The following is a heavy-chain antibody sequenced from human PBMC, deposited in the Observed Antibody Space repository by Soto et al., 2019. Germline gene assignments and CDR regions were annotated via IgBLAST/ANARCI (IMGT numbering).Heavy chain of an antibody. D-gene: IGHD6-25*01. CDR2: IIPIFGTA. J-gene: IGHJ4*02. CDR3: AREVGDAAYFDY. V-gene: IGHV1-69*13. CDR1: GGTFSSYA. Sequence: GASVKVSFKASGGTFSSYAISWVRQAPGQGLEWMGGIIPIFGTANYAQKFQGRVTITADESTSTAYMELSSLRSEDTAVYYCAREVGDAAYFDYWGQGTLVTVSS.